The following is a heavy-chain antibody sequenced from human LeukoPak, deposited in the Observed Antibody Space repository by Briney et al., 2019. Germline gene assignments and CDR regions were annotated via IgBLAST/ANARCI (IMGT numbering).Heavy chain of an antibody. CDR2: FDPKNGET. D-gene: IGHD6-6*01. V-gene: IGHV1-24*01. Sequence: GASVKVSCTVSGYSVTDLSIHWVRQPPGKGLEWMGGFDPKNGETVYAQKLRGRVTMTDDPSTDTAYMELSTLRSEDTAMYYCATTSGSVGNWFDPWGQGTLVTVSS. CDR3: ATTSGSVGNWFDP. J-gene: IGHJ5*02. CDR1: GYSVTDLS.